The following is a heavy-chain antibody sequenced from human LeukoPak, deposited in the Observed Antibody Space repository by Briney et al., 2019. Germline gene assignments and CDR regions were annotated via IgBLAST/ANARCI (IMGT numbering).Heavy chain of an antibody. CDR3: ASRARYYGSGSYYNYYYYMDV. J-gene: IGHJ6*03. Sequence: TSETLSLTCAVYGGSFSGYYWSWIRQPPGKGLEWIGEINHSGSTNYNPSLKSRVTISVDTSKNQFSLKLSSVTAADTAVYYYASRARYYGSGSYYNYYYYMDVWGKGTTVTVSS. D-gene: IGHD3-10*01. CDR1: GGSFSGYY. CDR2: INHSGST. V-gene: IGHV4-34*01.